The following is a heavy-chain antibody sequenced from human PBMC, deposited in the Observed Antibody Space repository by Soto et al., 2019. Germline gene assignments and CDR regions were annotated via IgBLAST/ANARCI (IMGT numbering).Heavy chain of an antibody. CDR3: ASHRYCSTSRCLSALDY. J-gene: IGHJ4*02. CDR1: GFTFRNYA. CDR2: ISGSGDIT. V-gene: IGHV3-23*01. Sequence: DVQLLESGGGLVKPGGSLRLSCTSSGFTFRNYAMTWVRQAPGKGLEWVSAISGSGDITYYADSVKGRFTISRDNSKNTLFLQMNSLRVDDTAVYYCASHRYCSTSRCLSALDYWGQGTLVTVSS. D-gene: IGHD2-2*01.